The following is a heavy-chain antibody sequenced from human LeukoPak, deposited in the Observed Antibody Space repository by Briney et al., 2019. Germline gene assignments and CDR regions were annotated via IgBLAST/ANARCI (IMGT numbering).Heavy chain of an antibody. CDR2: ISSSSSYI. V-gene: IGHV3-21*04. D-gene: IGHD2-2*01. CDR3: ARVSQGHCGSTNCYSYYFDF. Sequence: AGGSLRLSCAASGFTFSSYSMNWVRQAPGKGLEWVSSISSSSSYIYYADSVKGRFTISRDNAKSSLYLQMNSLRAEDTALYYCARVSQGHCGSTNCYSYYFDFWGQGTLVTVSS. CDR1: GFTFSSYS. J-gene: IGHJ4*02.